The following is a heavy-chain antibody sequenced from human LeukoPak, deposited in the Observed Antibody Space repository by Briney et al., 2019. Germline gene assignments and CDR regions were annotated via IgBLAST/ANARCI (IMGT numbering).Heavy chain of an antibody. CDR1: GFTFSSYA. CDR3: ARGRESSSQYSSSWYGDY. CDR2: IRYDGSNK. D-gene: IGHD6-13*01. J-gene: IGHJ4*02. V-gene: IGHV3-30*02. Sequence: PGGSLRLSCAASGFTFSSYAMHWVRQAPGKGLEWVAFIRYDGSNKYYADSVKGRFTISRDNSKNTLYLQMNSLRAEDTAVYYCARGRESSSQYSSSWYGDYGGQGTLVTVSS.